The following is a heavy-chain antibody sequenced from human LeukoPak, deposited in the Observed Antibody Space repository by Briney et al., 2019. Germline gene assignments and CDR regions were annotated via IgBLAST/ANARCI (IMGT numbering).Heavy chain of an antibody. D-gene: IGHD5-12*01. V-gene: IGHV3-23*01. Sequence: PGGSLRLSCAASGFTISSYGMSWVRQAPGKGLEWGSAISGSGGSTYYADSVKGRFTISRDNSKNTLYLQMNSLRAEDTAVYYCAREIRGLRYYYYYMDVWGKGTTVTVSS. CDR1: GFTISSYG. J-gene: IGHJ6*03. CDR3: AREIRGLRYYYYYMDV. CDR2: ISGSGGST.